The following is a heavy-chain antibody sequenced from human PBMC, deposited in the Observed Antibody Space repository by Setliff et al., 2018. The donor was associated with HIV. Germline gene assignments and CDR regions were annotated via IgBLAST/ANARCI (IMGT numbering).Heavy chain of an antibody. Sequence: ASVKVSCKASGYTFTSYYMHWVRQAPGQGLEWMGIINPSSGSTTYAQKFQGRFTMTRDTSTSTVYMELSSLRSEDTAVYYCARGPLVVPTHYYMDLWGKGTTVTVSS. CDR2: INPSSGST. CDR1: GYTFTSYY. V-gene: IGHV1-46*01. CDR3: ARGPLVVPTHYYMDL. D-gene: IGHD3-22*01. J-gene: IGHJ6*03.